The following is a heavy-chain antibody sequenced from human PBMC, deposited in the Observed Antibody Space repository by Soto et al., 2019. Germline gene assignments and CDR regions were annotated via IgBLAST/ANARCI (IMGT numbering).Heavy chain of an antibody. CDR2: IYHSGSS. Sequence: QVKLQESGPGLVKPSQTLSLTCNVSGGSISSDDYYWSWIRQPPGKGLEWIGYIYHSGSSNYNPSHQSRVTISIDTSKNQLSLKLSSVTAADSAVYYCARTSPRGSGTWFDPCGQGTLVTVSS. CDR3: ARTSPRGSGTWFDP. V-gene: IGHV4-30-4*01. D-gene: IGHD3-10*01. J-gene: IGHJ5*02. CDR1: GGSISSDDYY.